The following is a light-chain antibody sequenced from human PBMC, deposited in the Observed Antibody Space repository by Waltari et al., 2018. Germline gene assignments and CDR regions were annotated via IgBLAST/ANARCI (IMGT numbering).Light chain of an antibody. CDR2: AVS. CDR1: SSDVGSYKR. Sequence: QSALTQPASVSGSPGHSITTSCTGTSSDVGSYKRVSWYQQHPGKAPKLMIYAVSKRPSGVSDRFSGPKSGDMASLTISGLQPEDEAEYFCSSYAGSSKGVFGGGTKVTVL. V-gene: IGLV2-23*02. J-gene: IGLJ2*01. CDR3: SSYAGSSKGV.